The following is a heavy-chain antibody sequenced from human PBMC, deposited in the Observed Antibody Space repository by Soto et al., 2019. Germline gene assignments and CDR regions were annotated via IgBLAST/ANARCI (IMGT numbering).Heavy chain of an antibody. V-gene: IGHV4-59*01. CDR2: IYYSGST. CDR1: GVSISSYY. Sequence: SETLSLTCTVSGVSISSYYWIWIRQPPGKGLEWIGYIYYSGSTNYNPSLKSRVTISVDTSKNQFSLKLSSVTAADTAVYYCVRAWSGYDYMGLNTPFDYWGQGTLVTVS. CDR3: VRAWSGYDYMGLNTPFDY. D-gene: IGHD5-12*01. J-gene: IGHJ4*02.